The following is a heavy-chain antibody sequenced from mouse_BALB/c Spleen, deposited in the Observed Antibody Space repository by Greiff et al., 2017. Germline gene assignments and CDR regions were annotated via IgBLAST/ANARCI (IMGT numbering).Heavy chain of an antibody. CDR2: ISSGSSTI. Sequence: EVQGVESGGGLVQPGGSRKLSCAASGFTFSSFGMHWVRQAPEKGLEWVAYISSGSSTIYYADTVKGRFTISRDNPKNTLFLQMTSLRSEDTAMYYCASRGLPHAMDYWGQGTSVTVSS. CDR3: ASRGLPHAMDY. V-gene: IGHV5-17*02. J-gene: IGHJ4*01. D-gene: IGHD2-10*01. CDR1: GFTFSSFG.